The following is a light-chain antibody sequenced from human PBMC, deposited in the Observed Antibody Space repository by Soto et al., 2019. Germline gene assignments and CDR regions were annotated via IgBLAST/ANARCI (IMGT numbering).Light chain of an antibody. Sequence: DIQMTQSPSTLSASVGDRVTITCRASQSISSWLAWYQQKPGKAPNLLIYKASSLESGVPSRFSGSGSGTEFTLTISSLQPDDFATYYCQQHTSFPRTFGQGTKVEIK. V-gene: IGKV1-5*03. CDR1: QSISSW. CDR3: QQHTSFPRT. J-gene: IGKJ1*01. CDR2: KAS.